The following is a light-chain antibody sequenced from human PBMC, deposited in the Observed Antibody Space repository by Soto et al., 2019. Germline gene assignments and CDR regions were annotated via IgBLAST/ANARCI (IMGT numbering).Light chain of an antibody. CDR2: EVT. CDR1: SSDVGSYNL. V-gene: IGLV2-14*02. J-gene: IGLJ1*01. CDR3: SSYTSATTYV. Sequence: QSALTQPASVSGSPGQSITISCTGTSSDVGSYNLVSWYQQHPGEAPKLMIYEVTHRPAGVSNRFSGSKSGNTASLTISGLQTQDEADYYCSSYTSATTYVFGTGTKVTVL.